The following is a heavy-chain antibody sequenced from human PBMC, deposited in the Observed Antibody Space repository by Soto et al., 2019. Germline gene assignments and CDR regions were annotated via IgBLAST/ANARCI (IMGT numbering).Heavy chain of an antibody. CDR2: IHQRGGT. CDR1: GVSMRSGYYS. D-gene: IGHD3-22*01. CDR3: AREGGASYENSGRWRWAFDI. V-gene: IGHV4-30-2*01. Sequence: QVQVQESGSGLVKPSQTLSLTCTVSGVSMRSGYYSWSWIRQPPGKGLEWIGNIHQRGGTYYNPSPKSRIPITVDTSKTQISLKLSSVTAADTAVYYCAREGGASYENSGRWRWAFDIWGQGTMVTVSS. J-gene: IGHJ3*02.